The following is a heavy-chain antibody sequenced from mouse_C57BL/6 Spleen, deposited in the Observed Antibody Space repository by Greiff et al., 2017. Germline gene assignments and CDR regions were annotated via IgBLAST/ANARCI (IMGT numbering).Heavy chain of an antibody. Sequence: VQLQQSGPELVKPGASVKIPCKASGYTFTDYNMDWVKQSHGKSLEWIGDINPNNGGTIYNQKFKGKDTLTVDKSSSTAYMELRRLTSEDTAVYYCARSPYYPPYYAMDYWGQGTSVTVSS. CDR2: INPNNGGT. CDR1: GYTFTDYN. D-gene: IGHD2-10*01. J-gene: IGHJ4*01. V-gene: IGHV1-18*01. CDR3: ARSPYYPPYYAMDY.